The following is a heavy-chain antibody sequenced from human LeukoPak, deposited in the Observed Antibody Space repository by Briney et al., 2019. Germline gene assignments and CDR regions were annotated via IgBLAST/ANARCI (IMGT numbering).Heavy chain of an antibody. J-gene: IGHJ1*01. D-gene: IGHD3-22*01. Sequence: GGSLRLSCAASGFTFSSYAMSWVRQAPGKGLEWVSAISGSGGSTYYADSVKGRFTISRDNSKNTLYLQMNSLRAEDTAVYYCAKEYYYDSSGYYYPRAEYFQHWGQGILVTVSS. CDR3: AKEYYYDSSGYYYPRAEYFQH. V-gene: IGHV3-23*01. CDR1: GFTFSSYA. CDR2: ISGSGGST.